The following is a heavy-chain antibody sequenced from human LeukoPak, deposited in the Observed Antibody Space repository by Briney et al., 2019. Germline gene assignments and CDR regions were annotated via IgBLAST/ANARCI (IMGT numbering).Heavy chain of an antibody. J-gene: IGHJ4*02. V-gene: IGHV3-74*01. CDR3: ARGYYDTRGDY. D-gene: IGHD3-22*01. Sequence: GGSLRLSCAASGFPFSSYWIHWVRQAPGKGLMWVSRINSDGSATRYADSVKGRFTISRDNAKNTLYLQMNSLRAEDTAVYYCARGYYDTRGDYWGQGTLVTVSS. CDR2: INSDGSAT. CDR1: GFPFSSYW.